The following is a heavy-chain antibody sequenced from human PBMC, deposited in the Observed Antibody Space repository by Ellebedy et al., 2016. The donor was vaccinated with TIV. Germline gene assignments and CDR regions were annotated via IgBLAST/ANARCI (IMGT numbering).Heavy chain of an antibody. D-gene: IGHD3-10*01. V-gene: IGHV4-59*01. CDR2: IYYSGST. CDR3: ARGGIWFGDLFGWFDP. CDR1: GGSIRSYF. Sequence: SETLSLXXTVSGGSIRSYFWSWIRQPPGKGLEWIGYIYYSGSTNYNPSLKSRVTISVDTSKNQFSLKLSSVTAADTAVYYCARGGIWFGDLFGWFDPWGQGTLVTVSS. J-gene: IGHJ5*02.